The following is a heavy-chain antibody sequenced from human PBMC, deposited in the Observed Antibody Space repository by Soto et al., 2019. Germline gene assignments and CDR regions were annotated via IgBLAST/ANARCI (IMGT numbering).Heavy chain of an antibody. CDR2: ISYDGSNK. Sequence: QVQLVESGGGVVQPGRSLRLSCAASGFTFSSYAMHWVRQAPGKGLEWVAVISYDGSNKYYADSVKGRFTISRDNSKNTLYLQMNSLRAEDTAVYYCARDKRQQWPRGAFDIWGQGTMVTVSS. J-gene: IGHJ3*02. V-gene: IGHV3-30-3*01. D-gene: IGHD6-19*01. CDR3: ARDKRQQWPRGAFDI. CDR1: GFTFSSYA.